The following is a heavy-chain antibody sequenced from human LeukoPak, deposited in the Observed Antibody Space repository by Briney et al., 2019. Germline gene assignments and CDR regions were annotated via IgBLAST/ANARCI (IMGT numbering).Heavy chain of an antibody. CDR3: AKDIAVAVDRMNWFDP. CDR1: GFTFSSYA. J-gene: IGHJ5*02. Sequence: GGSLRLSCAASGFTFSSYAMSWVRQAPGKGLEWVSAISGSGGSTYYADSVKGRFTISRDNSKNTLYLQMNSLRAEDTAVYYSAKDIAVAVDRMNWFDPWGQGTLVTVSS. V-gene: IGHV3-23*01. CDR2: ISGSGGST. D-gene: IGHD6-19*01.